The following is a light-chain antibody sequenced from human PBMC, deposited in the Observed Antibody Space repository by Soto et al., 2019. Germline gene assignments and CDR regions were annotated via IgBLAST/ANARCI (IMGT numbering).Light chain of an antibody. Sequence: QSVLTQPPSASGSPGQSFTISCTGTSSDVGRHNYVSWYQQHPGKAPKLLIFEVNKRPSGVPDRFSASTYGITASLTVSGLQPEDEAAYYCSSYSDTDNFVIFGGGTKVTVL. CDR2: EVN. CDR3: SSYSDTDNFVI. V-gene: IGLV2-8*01. CDR1: SSDVGRHNY. J-gene: IGLJ2*01.